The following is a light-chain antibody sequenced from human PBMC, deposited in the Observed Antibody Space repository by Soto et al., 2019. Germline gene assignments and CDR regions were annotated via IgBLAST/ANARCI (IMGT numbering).Light chain of an antibody. V-gene: IGKV3-20*01. J-gene: IGKJ4*01. CDR1: QSVHSNY. CDR2: GAS. Sequence: EIGLTQSRGTLSLSSGERATHACRASQSVHSNYLAWYQQKPGQAPRLLIYGASSRATGIPDRFGGSGSGTDFTLTISRLEPEDFAVYYCQQYASSPLTFGGGTKVEIK. CDR3: QQYASSPLT.